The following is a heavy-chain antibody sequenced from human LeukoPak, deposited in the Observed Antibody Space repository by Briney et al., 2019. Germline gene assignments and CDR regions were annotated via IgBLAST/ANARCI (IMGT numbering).Heavy chain of an antibody. CDR3: ATSRILGFAEYFQH. CDR2: INPNSGGT. J-gene: IGHJ1*01. D-gene: IGHD2-2*01. Sequence: GASVKVSCKASGYTFTSYAMNWVRQAPGQGLEWMGWINPNSGGTNYAQKFQGRVTMTRDTSISTAYMELSRLRSDDTAVYYCATSRILGFAEYFQHWGQGTLVTVSS. V-gene: IGHV1-2*02. CDR1: GYTFTSYA.